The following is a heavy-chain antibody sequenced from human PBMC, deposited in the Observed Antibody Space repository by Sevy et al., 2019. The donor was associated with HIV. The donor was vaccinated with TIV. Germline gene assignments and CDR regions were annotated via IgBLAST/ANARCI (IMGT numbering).Heavy chain of an antibody. J-gene: IGHJ5*02. CDR3: ARNIVAKNWFDP. D-gene: IGHD5-12*01. Sequence: SETLSLTCTVSGGSISSYYWSWIRQPPGKGLEWIGYIYYSGSTNYNPSLKSRVTISVDTSKNQFSLKLSSVTAADTAVYYCARNIVAKNWFDPWGQGTLVTVSS. CDR1: GGSISSYY. CDR2: IYYSGST. V-gene: IGHV4-59*01.